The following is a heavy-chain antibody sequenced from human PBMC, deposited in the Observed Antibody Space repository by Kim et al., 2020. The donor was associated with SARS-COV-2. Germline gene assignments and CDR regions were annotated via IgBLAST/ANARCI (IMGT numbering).Heavy chain of an antibody. CDR1: GFTFSSYA. Sequence: GGSLRLSCAASGFTFSSYAMSWVRQAPGKVLEWVSAISGSGGSTYYADSVKGRFTISRDNSKNTLYLQMNSLRAEDTAVYYCAKLAGADSSGYYSLLFQVHFDYWGQGTLVTVSS. CDR2: ISGSGGST. CDR3: AKLAGADSSGYYSLLFQVHFDY. D-gene: IGHD3-22*01. J-gene: IGHJ4*02. V-gene: IGHV3-23*01.